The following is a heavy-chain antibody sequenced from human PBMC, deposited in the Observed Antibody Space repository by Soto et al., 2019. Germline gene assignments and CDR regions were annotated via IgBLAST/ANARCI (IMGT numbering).Heavy chain of an antibody. CDR3: ASRFSSSWSALDY. J-gene: IGHJ4*02. Sequence: PGGSLRLSCSASGFTVSDNFMSWVRQAPGKGLEWVSIIYSGDSTYYADSVKGRFTISRDNSKNTLYLQMNSLRAEDTAVYYCASRFSSSWSALDYWGQGTLVTVSS. CDR1: GFTVSDNF. V-gene: IGHV3-53*01. CDR2: IYSGDST. D-gene: IGHD6-13*01.